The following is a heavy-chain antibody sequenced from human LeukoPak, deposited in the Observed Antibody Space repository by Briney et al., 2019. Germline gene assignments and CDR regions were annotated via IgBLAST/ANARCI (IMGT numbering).Heavy chain of an antibody. V-gene: IGHV4-38-2*02. CDR3: AREVLRSGWYGGAFDY. CDR2: IYHSGRT. J-gene: IGHJ4*02. D-gene: IGHD6-19*01. CDR1: GYSISSGYY. Sequence: SETLSLTCTVSGYSISSGYYWGWIRQPPGKGLEWIGIIYHSGRTDYNPSLKSRVTISVDTSKNQFSLKLSSVTAADTAVYYCAREVLRSGWYGGAFDYWGQGTLVTVST.